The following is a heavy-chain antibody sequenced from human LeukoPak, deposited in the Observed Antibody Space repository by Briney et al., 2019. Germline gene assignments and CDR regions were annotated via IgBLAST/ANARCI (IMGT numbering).Heavy chain of an antibody. Sequence: SETLSLTCTVSGGSISNYYWSWNRQPPGKGLEWIGYISHSGSTNYSPSLKSRVTISLDTSKNQFSLKLSSVTAADTAVYYCAGHHPRNTVDFWGQGTLVTVSS. V-gene: IGHV4-59*08. J-gene: IGHJ4*02. D-gene: IGHD2/OR15-2a*01. CDR3: AGHHPRNTVDF. CDR2: ISHSGST. CDR1: GGSISNYY.